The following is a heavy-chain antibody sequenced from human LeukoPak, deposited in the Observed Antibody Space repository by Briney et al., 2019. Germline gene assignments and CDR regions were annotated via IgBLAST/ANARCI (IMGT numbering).Heavy chain of an antibody. CDR3: ARSVTMVRSYYKYYGMDV. D-gene: IGHD3-10*01. V-gene: IGHV1-46*01. J-gene: IGHJ6*02. Sequence: GASVKVSCKASGYTFTSYYMHWVRQAPGQGLEWMGIINPTGGSTSYAQRFQGRVTMTRDTSTSTVYMELYSLRSEDTAVYYCARSVTMVRSYYKYYGMDVWGQGTTVTVSS. CDR1: GYTFTSYY. CDR2: INPTGGST.